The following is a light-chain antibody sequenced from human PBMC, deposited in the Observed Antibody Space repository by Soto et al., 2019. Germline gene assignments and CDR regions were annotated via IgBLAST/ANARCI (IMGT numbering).Light chain of an antibody. V-gene: IGLV4-69*01. J-gene: IGLJ2*01. CDR1: SGHSNYA. CDR2: LNNDGSH. Sequence: QSVLTQSPSASASLGASVKLTCTQSSGHSNYAIAWHQQQPEKGPRYLMKLNNDGSHSKGDGIPDRFSGSSSGAERYLTISSLQSEDESDYYCQTWDTGISVVFGGGTKLTVL. CDR3: QTWDTGISVV.